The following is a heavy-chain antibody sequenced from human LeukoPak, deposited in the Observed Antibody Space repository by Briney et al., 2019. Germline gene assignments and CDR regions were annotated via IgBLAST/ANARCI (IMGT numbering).Heavy chain of an antibody. CDR1: VYTFTAYH. CDR3: ARGTCSTSSCYTFDY. D-gene: IGHD2-2*02. V-gene: IGHV1-2*02. J-gene: IGHJ4*02. CDR2: IYPNSGGT. Sequence: ASVKVSCKASVYTFTAYHVHWVRQAPGQGLEWMGWIYPNSGGTDSARKFQGRVTLTRDTSISTAYMELTRLTSDDTAVYYCARGTCSTSSCYTFDYWGQGTLVTVSS.